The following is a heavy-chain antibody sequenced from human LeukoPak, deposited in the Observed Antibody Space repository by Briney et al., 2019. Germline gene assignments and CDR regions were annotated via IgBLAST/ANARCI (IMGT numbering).Heavy chain of an antibody. CDR3: ARDRTTVTGNWFDP. Sequence: SETLSLTCAVYGGSFSGYYWSWIRQPPGKGLEWIGEINHSGSTNYNPSLKSRVTVSVDTSKNQFSLKLSSVTAADTAVYYCARDRTTVTGNWFDPWGQGTLVTVSS. D-gene: IGHD4-17*01. J-gene: IGHJ5*02. V-gene: IGHV4-34*01. CDR2: INHSGST. CDR1: GGSFSGYY.